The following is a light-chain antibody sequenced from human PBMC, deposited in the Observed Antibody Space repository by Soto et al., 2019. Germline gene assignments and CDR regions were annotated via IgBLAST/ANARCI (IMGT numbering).Light chain of an antibody. J-gene: IGKJ1*01. CDR2: DAS. V-gene: IGKV1-5*01. Sequence: DIQRTQSPSTLSASVGDRVTITCRASQSISSWLAWYQQKPGKAPKLLIYDASSLESGVPSRFSGSGSGTDFTLTINSLKTEDFATYFCKQSANSPWTVGQGTKGDIK. CDR1: QSISSW. CDR3: KQSANSPWT.